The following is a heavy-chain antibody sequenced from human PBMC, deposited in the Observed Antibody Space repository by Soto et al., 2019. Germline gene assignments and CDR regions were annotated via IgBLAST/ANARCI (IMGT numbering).Heavy chain of an antibody. D-gene: IGHD1-26*01. Sequence: QVQLVQSGAEVKKPGASVKVSCKASGYTFSSYDINWVRQATGQGLEWMGWMNPNSGNTGYAQKFQGRVTMTRNTSKSHATMALSSLSSDNPPVYYCAIPSPRWDRHCFPPWGQGTLATLSS. V-gene: IGHV1-8*01. CDR2: MNPNSGNT. J-gene: IGHJ5*02. CDR1: GYTFSSYD. CDR3: AIPSPRWDRHCFPP.